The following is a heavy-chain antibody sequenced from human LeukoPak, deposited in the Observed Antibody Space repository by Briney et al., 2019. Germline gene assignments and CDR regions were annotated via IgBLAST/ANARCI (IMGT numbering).Heavy chain of an antibody. CDR2: ISSSGSTI. Sequence: PGGSLRLSCAASGFTFSSYEMNWVRQAPGKGLEWVSYISSSGSTIYYADSVKGRFTISRDNAKNSLYLQMNGLRAEDTTVYYCARDGSVLRYFDWSNYDYWGQGTLVTVSS. V-gene: IGHV3-48*03. J-gene: IGHJ4*02. CDR3: ARDGSVLRYFDWSNYDY. CDR1: GFTFSSYE. D-gene: IGHD3-9*01.